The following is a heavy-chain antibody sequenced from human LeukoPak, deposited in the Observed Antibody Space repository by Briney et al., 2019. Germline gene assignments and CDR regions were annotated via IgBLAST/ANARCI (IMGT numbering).Heavy chain of an antibody. CDR3: AKGAYDYVEVAYFDF. V-gene: IGHV3-23*01. CDR1: GFSFNNYA. D-gene: IGHD5-12*01. J-gene: IGHJ4*02. Sequence: GGSLRLSCTASGFSFNNYAMTWVRQAPGKGLAWVSIIIARSGGSFYADSVKGRFTISRDNSKSRLYLQINSLSVEYTAVYYWAKGAYDYVEVAYFDFCGQRALVTVSS. CDR2: IIARSGGS.